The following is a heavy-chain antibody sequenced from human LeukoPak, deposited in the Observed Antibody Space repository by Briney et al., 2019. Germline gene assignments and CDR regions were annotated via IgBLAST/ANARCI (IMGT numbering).Heavy chain of an antibody. J-gene: IGHJ5*02. CDR2: MNPNSGNT. D-gene: IGHD6-13*01. V-gene: IGHV1-8*01. CDR3: ARGDSSSWYVFGSRNWFDP. Sequence: GASVKVSCKASGYTFTSYDINWVRQATGQGLEWMGWMNPNSGNTGYAQKFQGRVTMTRNTSISTAYMELSSLRSEDTAVYYCARGDSSSWYVFGSRNWFDPWGQGTLVTVSS. CDR1: GYTFTSYD.